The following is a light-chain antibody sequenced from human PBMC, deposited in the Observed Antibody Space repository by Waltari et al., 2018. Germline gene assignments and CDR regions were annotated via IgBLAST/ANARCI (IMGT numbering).Light chain of an antibody. J-gene: IGKJ4*01. CDR1: QDIKTS. V-gene: IGKV1-17*01. Sequence: DVQMTQSPSSLSASAGDRVSISCRASQDIKTSLDWYQQKPGKPPKRLIYGASSLDPGVPPRFSGSGSGTDFTLTISSLQPEDFATYYCLQYRSKPLTFGGGTKVEIK. CDR3: LQYRSKPLT. CDR2: GAS.